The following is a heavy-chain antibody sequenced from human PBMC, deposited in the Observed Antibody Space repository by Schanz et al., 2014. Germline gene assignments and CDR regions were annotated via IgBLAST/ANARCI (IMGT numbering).Heavy chain of an antibody. CDR3: ARVALPGYSSPRDAFDI. CDR1: EFTFSTDA. J-gene: IGHJ3*02. CDR2: ISYGTSYI. V-gene: IGHV3-21*01. D-gene: IGHD5-18*01. Sequence: DVHLLESGGGLVQPGGSLRLSCAASEFTFSTDAMSWVRQAPGKGLEWVSSISYGTSYIYYAESVKGRFTISRDNAKNSLYLQMNGLRAEDTAVYYCARVALPGYSSPRDAFDIWGQGTMVTVSS.